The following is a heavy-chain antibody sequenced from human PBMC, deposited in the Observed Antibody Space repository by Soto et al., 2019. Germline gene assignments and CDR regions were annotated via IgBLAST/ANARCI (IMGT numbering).Heavy chain of an antibody. CDR1: GYTFSSYG. CDR2: ISGDKSDT. J-gene: IGHJ4*02. CDR3: ARDYSSASGANFDY. V-gene: IGHV1-18*01. Sequence: QVQLMQSGGEVKKPGASVRVSCKSSGYTFSSYGISWLRQAPGQGLEWMGWISGDKSDTDYAQKFQGRVTMTKKTSTRTVYMELRSLRSDDTAVYYCARDYSSASGANFDYWGQGTLVTVSS. D-gene: IGHD6-6*01.